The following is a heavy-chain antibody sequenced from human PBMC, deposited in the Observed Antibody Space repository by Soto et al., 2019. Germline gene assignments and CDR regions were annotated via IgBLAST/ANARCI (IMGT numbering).Heavy chain of an antibody. Sequence: QVQLQESGPGLVKPSETLSLTCSVSGGSVRSGSYYWNWIRQPPGKGLEWLGYIYSSGSTNYNPSLKSRVSISLDTSKNQFSLKLNSVTAADTAVYYCARDEGLLRTAYWGQGTLVTVSS. V-gene: IGHV4-61*01. CDR2: IYSSGST. D-gene: IGHD4-17*01. CDR1: GGSVRSGSYY. J-gene: IGHJ4*02. CDR3: ARDEGLLRTAY.